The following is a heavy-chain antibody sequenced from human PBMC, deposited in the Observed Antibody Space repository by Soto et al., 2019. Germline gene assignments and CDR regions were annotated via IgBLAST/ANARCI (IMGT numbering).Heavy chain of an antibody. CDR2: ISGSGGST. Sequence: PGGSLRLSCAASGFTFSSYAMSWVRQAPGKGLEWVSAISGSGGSTYYADSVKGRFTISRDNSKNSLYLQMNSLRAEDTAVYYCARDSSGYHGYFQHWGQGTLVTVSS. CDR1: GFTFSSYA. V-gene: IGHV3-23*01. J-gene: IGHJ1*01. CDR3: ARDSSGYHGYFQH. D-gene: IGHD3-22*01.